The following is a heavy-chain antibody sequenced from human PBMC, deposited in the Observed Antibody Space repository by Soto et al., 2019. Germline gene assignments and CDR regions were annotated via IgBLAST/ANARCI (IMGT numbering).Heavy chain of an antibody. Sequence: ASVKVSCKASGGTFSSYAISWLRQAPGQGLEWMGGIIPIFGTANYAQKFQGRVTITADESTSTAYMELSSLRSEDTAVYYCARGYYGSGSGRYYYYGMDVWGQGTTVTVSS. D-gene: IGHD3-10*01. CDR2: IIPIFGTA. CDR3: ARGYYGSGSGRYYYYGMDV. J-gene: IGHJ6*02. V-gene: IGHV1-69*13. CDR1: GGTFSSYA.